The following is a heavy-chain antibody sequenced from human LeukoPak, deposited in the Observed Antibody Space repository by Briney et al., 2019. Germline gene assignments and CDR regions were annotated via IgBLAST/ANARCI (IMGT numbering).Heavy chain of an antibody. CDR3: ARAPSEIGGYYPEYFRH. Sequence: GGSLRLSCAASGFTLSSYWMHWVRQAPGKGLVWVSRIKSDGRTNYADSVKGRFTISRDNAKNTVSLQMNSLRAEDTGVYYCARAPSEIGGYYPEYFRHWGQGTLVIVSS. D-gene: IGHD3-22*01. CDR1: GFTLSSYW. J-gene: IGHJ1*01. CDR2: IKSDGRT. V-gene: IGHV3-74*01.